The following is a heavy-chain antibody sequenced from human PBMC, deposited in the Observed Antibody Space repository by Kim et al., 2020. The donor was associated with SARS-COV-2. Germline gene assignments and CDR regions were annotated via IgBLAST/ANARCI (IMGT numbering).Heavy chain of an antibody. J-gene: IGHJ3*02. D-gene: IGHD1-26*01. CDR1: GFTFSSYA. Sequence: GGSLRLSCAASGFTFSSYAMNWVRQAPGKGLEWVSVIYSGGCSTYYADSVKGRFTISRDNSRDTLYLQMNSLRAEDTAVYYCAKPKGGSYSDAFDIWGQG. V-gene: IGHV3-23*03. CDR3: AKPKGGSYSDAFDI. CDR2: IYSGGCST.